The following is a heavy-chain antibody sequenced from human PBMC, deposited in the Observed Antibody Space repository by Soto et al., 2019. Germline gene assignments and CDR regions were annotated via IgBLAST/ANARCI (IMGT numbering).Heavy chain of an antibody. V-gene: IGHV3-74*01. CDR1: GFTFSDHW. CDR3: ARLGSTNTFDI. CDR2: IKGDGSYT. Sequence: TGGSLRLSCAASGFTFSDHWMHWVRQAAGKGLVWVSRIKGDGSYTNYADSVKGRFTIIRDNAKNTLYLQMNSLRAEDTAVYYCARLGSTNTFDIWGLGTKVTVSS. J-gene: IGHJ3*02. D-gene: IGHD2-2*01.